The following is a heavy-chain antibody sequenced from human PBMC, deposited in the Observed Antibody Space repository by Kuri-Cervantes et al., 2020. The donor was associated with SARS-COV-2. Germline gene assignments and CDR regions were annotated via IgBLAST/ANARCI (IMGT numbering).Heavy chain of an antibody. Sequence: GGSLRLSCAASGFTFRSYGMHWVRQAPGKGLEWVAFIRYDGSNKYYADSVKGRFTISSDNSKNTLYLQMNSLRAEDTAVYYCARLRQLEEGYWGQGTLVTVSS. J-gene: IGHJ4*02. CDR1: GFTFRSYG. CDR2: IRYDGSNK. V-gene: IGHV3-30*02. D-gene: IGHD1-1*01. CDR3: ARLRQLEEGY.